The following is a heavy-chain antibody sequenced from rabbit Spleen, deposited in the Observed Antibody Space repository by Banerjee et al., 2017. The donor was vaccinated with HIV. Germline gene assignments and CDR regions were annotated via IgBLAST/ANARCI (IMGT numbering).Heavy chain of an antibody. CDR1: GFSFNEFSFNSGYD. J-gene: IGHJ6*01. CDR2: AYAGSSDST. CDR3: ARDTGSSFSSYGMDL. Sequence: QSLEESGGGLVKPGASLTLTCTASGFSFNEFSFNSGYDMCWVRQAPGKGLEWVACAYAGSSDSTYSATWAKGRFTISSHNAQNTLYLQLNSLTAADTATYFCARDTGSSFSSYGMDLWGQGTLVTVS. D-gene: IGHD8-1*01. V-gene: IGHV1S40*01.